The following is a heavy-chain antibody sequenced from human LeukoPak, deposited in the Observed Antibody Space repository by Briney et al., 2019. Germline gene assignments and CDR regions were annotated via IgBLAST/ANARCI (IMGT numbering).Heavy chain of an antibody. CDR3: AKSALRRHAFDI. CDR1: GFTLSSYA. D-gene: IGHD4-17*01. CDR2: ISDSGNT. J-gene: IGHJ3*02. V-gene: IGHV3-23*01. Sequence: GGSLRLSCAASGFTLSSYAMSWVRQAPGKGLEWVSAISDSGNTYHADSVKGRFTISRDSSKNTLFLQMNRLRPEDAAVYYCAKSALRRHAFDIWGQGTMVTVSS.